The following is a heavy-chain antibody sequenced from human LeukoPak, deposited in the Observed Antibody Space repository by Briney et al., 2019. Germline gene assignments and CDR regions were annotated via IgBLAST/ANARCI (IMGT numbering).Heavy chain of an antibody. Sequence: ALVKVSCKASGRTFSSYAISWVRQAPGQGLEWMGGIIPIFGTANYAQKFQGRVTITTDESTSTAYMELSSLRSEDTAVYYCARREDFWSGYYDWGQGTLVTVSS. CDR2: IIPIFGTA. J-gene: IGHJ4*02. CDR3: ARREDFWSGYYD. CDR1: GRTFSSYA. D-gene: IGHD3-3*01. V-gene: IGHV1-69*05.